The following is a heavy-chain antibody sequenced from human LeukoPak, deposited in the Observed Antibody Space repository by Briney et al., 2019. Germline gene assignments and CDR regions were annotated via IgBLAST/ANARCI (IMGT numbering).Heavy chain of an antibody. Sequence: ASVKVSCKASGYTFTSYSIHWVRQAPGQGLEWMGIINPSGGTTTYTQKFQGRVTMTRDMSTSTVYMELSSLRSEDTGVYYCARERTNYGGIDYWGQGTLVTVSS. V-gene: IGHV1-46*01. CDR2: INPSGGTT. CDR1: GYTFTSYS. J-gene: IGHJ4*02. D-gene: IGHD1-7*01. CDR3: ARERTNYGGIDY.